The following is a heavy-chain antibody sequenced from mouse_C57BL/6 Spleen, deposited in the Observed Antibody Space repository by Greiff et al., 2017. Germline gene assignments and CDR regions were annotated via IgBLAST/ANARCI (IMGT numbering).Heavy chain of an antibody. CDR2: IDPETGGT. CDR3: TRWVTTVEDYAMDY. CDR1: GYTFSDYE. V-gene: IGHV1-15*01. Sequence: VQLQQSGAELVRPGASVTLSCKASGYTFSDYEMHWVKQTPVHGLEWIGAIDPETGGTAYNQKFTGKAILTADKSSSTAYMELRSLTSEDSAVYYCTRWVTTVEDYAMDYWGQGTSVTVSS. D-gene: IGHD1-1*01. J-gene: IGHJ4*01.